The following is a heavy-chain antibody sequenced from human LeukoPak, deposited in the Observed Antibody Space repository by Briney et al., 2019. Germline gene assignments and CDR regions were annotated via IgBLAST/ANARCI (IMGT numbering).Heavy chain of an antibody. Sequence: SVTVSFKASGFTFTSSAVQWVRQARGQRLEWIGWIVVGSGNTNYAQKFQERVTITRDMSTSTAYMELSSLRSEDTAVYYCAAGLGESSGYYYVFGLSWGQGTLVTVSS. CDR1: GFTFTSSA. CDR3: AAGLGESSGYYYVFGLS. D-gene: IGHD3-22*01. V-gene: IGHV1-58*01. CDR2: IVVGSGNT. J-gene: IGHJ5*02.